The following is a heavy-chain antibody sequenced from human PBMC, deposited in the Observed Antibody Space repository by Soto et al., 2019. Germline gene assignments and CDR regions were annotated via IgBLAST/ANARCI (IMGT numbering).Heavy chain of an antibody. V-gene: IGHV3-30-3*01. CDR2: VSSDGSNQ. Sequence: QVQLVQSGGGVVQPGRSLRLSCAASGFTFSNYAMQWVRQAPGKGLEWVAVVSSDGSNQNCAVSVKGRFTVSRDNSKNTLYLQMNSLRTDDTAIYYWAGEAFDSWGQGTLVTVSS. CDR3: AGEAFDS. CDR1: GFTFSNYA. J-gene: IGHJ4*02.